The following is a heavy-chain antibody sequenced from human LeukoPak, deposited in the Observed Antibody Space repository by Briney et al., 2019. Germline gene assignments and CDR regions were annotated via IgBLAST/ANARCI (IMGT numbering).Heavy chain of an antibody. V-gene: IGHV4-59*08. J-gene: IGHJ3*02. CDR2: IYYRGNS. CDR1: GVSISSNY. CDR3: ARRGTTGAFDI. Sequence: PSETLSLTCTVSGVSISSNYWNWIRQPPEKGLEWIGYIYYRGNSNYNPSLQSRVTISVDTSKNQFSLKLSSVTAADTAVYYCARRGTTGAFDIWGRGAMVTVSS. D-gene: IGHD1-14*01.